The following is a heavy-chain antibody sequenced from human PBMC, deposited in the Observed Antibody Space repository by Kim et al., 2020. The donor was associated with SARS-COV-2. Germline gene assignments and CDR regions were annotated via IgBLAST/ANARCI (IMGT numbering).Heavy chain of an antibody. J-gene: IGHJ4*02. D-gene: IGHD5-12*01. V-gene: IGHV1-69*01. CDR3: ATGQSGYDLDY. Sequence: ANYAQKFQGRVTIAADESTSTAYMELSSLGSEDTAVYYCATGQSGYDLDYWGQGTLVTVSS. CDR2: A.